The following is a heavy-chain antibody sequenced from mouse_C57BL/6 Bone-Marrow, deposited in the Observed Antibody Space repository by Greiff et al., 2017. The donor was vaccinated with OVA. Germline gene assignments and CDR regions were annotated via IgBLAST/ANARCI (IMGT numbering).Heavy chain of an antibody. CDR1: GFNIKDDY. CDR2: IDPENGDT. Sequence: DVHLVESGAELVRPGASVKLSCTASGFNIKDDYMHWVKQRPEQGLEWIGWIDPENGDTEYASKFQGKATITADTSSNTAYLPLSSLTSEDTAVYYCTTERLGPFAYWGQGTLVTVSA. J-gene: IGHJ3*01. CDR3: TTERLGPFAY. D-gene: IGHD4-1*01. V-gene: IGHV14-4*01.